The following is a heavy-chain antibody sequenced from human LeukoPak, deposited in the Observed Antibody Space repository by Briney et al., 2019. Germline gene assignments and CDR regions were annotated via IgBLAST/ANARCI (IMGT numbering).Heavy chain of an antibody. Sequence: GGSVRLSCVASGFTFSSYWMHWVRQDPRKGLVWVSRISGDGRNVNYADSVRGRFTISRDNAKNTLYLQMNTLRVEDTAVYYCTRDLMDYDVSTGLHHYYMDVWGQGTTVTVSS. CDR3: TRDLMDYDVSTGLHHYYMDV. CDR2: ISGDGRNV. D-gene: IGHD3-9*01. V-gene: IGHV3-74*01. CDR1: GFTFSSYW. J-gene: IGHJ6*02.